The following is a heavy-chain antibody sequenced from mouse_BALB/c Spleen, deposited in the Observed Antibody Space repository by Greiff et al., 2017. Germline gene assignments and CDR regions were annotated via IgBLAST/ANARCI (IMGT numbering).Heavy chain of an antibody. Sequence: VQLQQSGPELVKPGASVKISCKASGYTFTDYNMHWVKQSHGKRLEWIGYIYPYNGGTGYNQKFKSKATLTVDNSSSTAYMELRSLTSEDSAVYDCARDWGNYPIFAYWGQGTLVTVSA. D-gene: IGHD2-1*01. CDR1: GYTFTDYN. CDR3: ARDWGNYPIFAY. J-gene: IGHJ3*01. V-gene: IGHV1S29*02. CDR2: IYPYNGGT.